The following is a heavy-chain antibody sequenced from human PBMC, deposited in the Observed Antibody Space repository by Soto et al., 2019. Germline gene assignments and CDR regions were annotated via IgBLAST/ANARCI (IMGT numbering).Heavy chain of an antibody. Sequence: GGSLRLSCAASGIPFSSTYMNWVRQAPGKGLEWVGRIKSKTVGETTDYSAPVKGRFALSRDDSKNTVSLQMNSLKSEDTAIYYCTTDKCRSSTCYLNFWGQGALVTVSS. D-gene: IGHD2-2*01. V-gene: IGHV3-15*07. CDR2: IKSKTVGETT. CDR1: GIPFSSTY. CDR3: TTDKCRSSTCYLNF. J-gene: IGHJ4*02.